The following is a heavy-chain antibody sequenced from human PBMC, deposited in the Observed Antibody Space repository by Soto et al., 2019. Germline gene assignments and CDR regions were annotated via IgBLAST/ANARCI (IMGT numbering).Heavy chain of an antibody. CDR1: GGSISSGGYY. Sequence: LCGGSISSGGYYWSWIRQHPGKGLEWIGYIYYSGSTYYNPSLKSRVTISVDTSKNQFSLKLSSVTAADTAVYYCARERGSGIGDAFDIWGQGTMVTVSS. V-gene: IGHV4-31*02. J-gene: IGHJ3*02. D-gene: IGHD3-16*01. CDR2: IYYSGST. CDR3: ARERGSGIGDAFDI.